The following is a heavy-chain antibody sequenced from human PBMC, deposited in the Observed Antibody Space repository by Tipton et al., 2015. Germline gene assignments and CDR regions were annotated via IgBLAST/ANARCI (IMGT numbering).Heavy chain of an antibody. CDR2: IYGGGSV. CDR3: ARGIVGATQGPFDY. J-gene: IGHJ4*02. V-gene: IGHV4-4*07. CDR1: HDSIRNKY. D-gene: IGHD1-26*01. Sequence: GLVKPSETLSLACSVSHDSIRNKYWSWIRQPAGKGLEWIGRIYGGGSVDYNPSLKGRVTMSVDTSKNEFSLSLTSVSAADTAIYYCARGIVGATQGPFDYWGQGTLVTVSS.